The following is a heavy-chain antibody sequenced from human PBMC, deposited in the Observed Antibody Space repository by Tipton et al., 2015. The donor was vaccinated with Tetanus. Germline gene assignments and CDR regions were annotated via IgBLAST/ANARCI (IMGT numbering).Heavy chain of an antibody. J-gene: IGHJ4*02. CDR1: GFTFSDYT. V-gene: IGHV3-23*01. D-gene: IGHD3-16*01. Sequence: SLRLSCAASGFTFSDYTMAWVRQAPGEGLEWVSTISGGGHNTHYADSVQGRFTISRDNSKNTLYLQMNSLKVEDTAVYYCAREDGGPTLDYFDSWGQGALVIVSS. CDR3: AREDGGPTLDYFDS. CDR2: ISGGGHNT.